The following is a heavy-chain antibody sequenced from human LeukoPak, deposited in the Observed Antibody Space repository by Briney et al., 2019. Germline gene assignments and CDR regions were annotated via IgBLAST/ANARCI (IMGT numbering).Heavy chain of an antibody. CDR1: GFTFSSHA. CDR3: ATDLPRTGSFGY. Sequence: GESLRLPCAASGFTFSSHAMSWVRQAPGKGLEWVSTIYYSDDDTLYADSVKGRFAIFRDNFKNTLSLQMDSLRAEDSALYYCATDLPRTGSFGYWGQGTLVTVSS. D-gene: IGHD1-1*01. CDR2: IYYSDDDT. J-gene: IGHJ4*02. V-gene: IGHV3-23*01.